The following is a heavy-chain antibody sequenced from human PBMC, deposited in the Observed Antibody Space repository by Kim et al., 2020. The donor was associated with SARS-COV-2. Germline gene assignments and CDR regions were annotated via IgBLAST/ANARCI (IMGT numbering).Heavy chain of an antibody. D-gene: IGHD6-13*01. CDR3: ARSARFGIAAADDAFDI. CDR2: IYYSGST. Sequence: SETPSLTCTVSGGSISSSSYYWGWIRQPPGKGLEWIGSIYYSGSTYYNPSLKSRVTISVDTSKNQFSLKLSSVTAADTAVYYCARSARFGIAAADDAFDIWGQGTMVTVSS. CDR1: GGSISSSSYY. J-gene: IGHJ3*02. V-gene: IGHV4-39*01.